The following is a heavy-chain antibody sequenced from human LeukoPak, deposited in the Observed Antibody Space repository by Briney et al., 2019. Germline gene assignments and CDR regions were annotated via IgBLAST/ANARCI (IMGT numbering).Heavy chain of an antibody. J-gene: IGHJ4*02. Sequence: GGSLRLSCTASGFTFGYYAMSWVRQAPGRGLEWVGFIRSKTYGGTTEYAASVKGRFTISRDDSESIAYLQMDSLRAEDTAVYYCARDPGPDYYGSSNYFDYWGQGTLVTVSS. V-gene: IGHV3-49*04. CDR1: GFTFGYYA. CDR2: IRSKTYGGTT. D-gene: IGHD3-10*01. CDR3: ARDPGPDYYGSSNYFDY.